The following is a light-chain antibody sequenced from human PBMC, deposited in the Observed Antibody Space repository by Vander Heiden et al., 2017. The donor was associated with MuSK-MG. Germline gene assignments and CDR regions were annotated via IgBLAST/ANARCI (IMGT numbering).Light chain of an antibody. V-gene: IGLV2-8*01. CDR1: SSDVGAYNY. J-gene: IGLJ3*02. Sequence: QSALTQPPSASGSPGQSVTISCTGTSSDVGAYNYVSWYQQHPGKPPILMIDEVSKRPSGVPDRVSGSKSGNTASLPVSGLQAEDEADYYCNSYARSIYWVFGGGTKLTVL. CDR2: EVS. CDR3: NSYARSIYWV.